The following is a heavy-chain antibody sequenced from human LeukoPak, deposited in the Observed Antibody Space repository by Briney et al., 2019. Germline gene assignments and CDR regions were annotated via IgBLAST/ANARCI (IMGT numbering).Heavy chain of an antibody. CDR1: GFTFSSYS. J-gene: IGHJ5*02. CDR3: ARRIAAAGTSWFDP. D-gene: IGHD6-13*01. CDR2: ISSSSGYI. V-gene: IGHV3-21*01. Sequence: GGSLRLSCAASGFTFSSYSMNWVRQAPGKGLEWVSSISSSSGYIYYADSVKGRFTISRDNAKNSLYLQMNSLRAEDTAVYYCARRIAAAGTSWFDPWGQGTLVTVSS.